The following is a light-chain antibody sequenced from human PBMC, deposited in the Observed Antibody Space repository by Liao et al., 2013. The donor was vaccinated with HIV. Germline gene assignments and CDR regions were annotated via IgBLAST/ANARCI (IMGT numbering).Light chain of an antibody. CDR2: QDT. CDR1: KLGNKY. V-gene: IGLV3-1*01. Sequence: SYALTQPPSVSVSPGQTAIITCSGHKLGNKYTSWYQQKPGQSPVLILYQDTNRPSGIPERFSGSNSGNTATLTISGTQAMDEADYYCQAWDSSTGVFGGGTKLTVL. J-gene: IGLJ3*02. CDR3: QAWDSSTGV.